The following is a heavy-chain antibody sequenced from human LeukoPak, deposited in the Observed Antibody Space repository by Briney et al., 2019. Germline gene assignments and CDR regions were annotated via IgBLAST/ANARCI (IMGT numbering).Heavy chain of an antibody. J-gene: IGHJ5*02. Sequence: SETLSLTCAVYGGSFSGYYWSWIRQPPGKGLEWIGEINHSGSTNYNPSLKSRVTISVDTSKNQFSLKLSSVTAADTAVYCCARSPLARDWFDPWGQGTLVTVSS. CDR1: GGSFSGYY. D-gene: IGHD3-10*01. V-gene: IGHV4-34*01. CDR2: INHSGST. CDR3: ARSPLARDWFDP.